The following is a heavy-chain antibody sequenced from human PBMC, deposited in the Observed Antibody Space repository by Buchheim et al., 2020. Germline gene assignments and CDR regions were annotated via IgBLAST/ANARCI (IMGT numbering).Heavy chain of an antibody. CDR2: ISGNNNIL. CDR3: EGEGWEMYDALYN. D-gene: IGHD1-26*01. V-gene: IGHV3-48*04. J-gene: IGHJ3*01. Sequence: QLVESGGALVQPGGSLRLSCVASGFTFSAYSINWVRQSPGKGLEWVSYISGNNNILYAKSVKGRFTISRDNVKNSVYLEMESLTGEDTAVYNCEGEGWEMYDALYNWGQGT. CDR1: GFTFSAYS.